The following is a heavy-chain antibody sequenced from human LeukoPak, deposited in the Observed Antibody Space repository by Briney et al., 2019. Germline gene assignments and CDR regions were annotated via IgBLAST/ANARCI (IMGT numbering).Heavy chain of an antibody. J-gene: IGHJ6*03. CDR1: GYTFTGYY. CDR3: ARTAYQFGDYFYYMNV. Sequence: GASVKVSCKASGYTFTGYYMHWVRQAPGQGLEWMGWINPNSGGTNYAQKFQGRVTMTRDTSISTAYMELSRLRSDDTAVYYCARTAYQFGDYFYYMNVWGTGTTATVSS. V-gene: IGHV1-2*02. D-gene: IGHD2-21*01. CDR2: INPNSGGT.